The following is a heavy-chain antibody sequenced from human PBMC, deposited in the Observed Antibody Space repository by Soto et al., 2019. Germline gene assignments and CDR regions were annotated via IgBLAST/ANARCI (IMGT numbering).Heavy chain of an antibody. CDR2: MYYGGRT. Sequence: PSETLSLTCTVSGGSISSYYWSWIRQPPGKGLEWIGYMYYGGRTNYNPSLKSRVTISVDTSKVQVSLKLSSVTAADTAVYFCARGTPSPLTILPGIFWFDPWGQGTLVTVSS. CDR1: GGSISSYY. V-gene: IGHV4-59*08. J-gene: IGHJ5*02. D-gene: IGHD3-3*01. CDR3: ARGTPSPLTILPGIFWFDP.